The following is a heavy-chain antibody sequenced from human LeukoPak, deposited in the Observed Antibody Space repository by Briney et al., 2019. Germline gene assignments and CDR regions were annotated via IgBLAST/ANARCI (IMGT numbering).Heavy chain of an antibody. Sequence: GASVKVSCKVSGYTLTESSMQWVRQAPGKGLEWMGGLDPEDGEKIYAQKFQGRVTMTEDTSTDTAYMDLSSLRSEDTAVYYCATGPSKWELLPNCGQGTQVTVSS. CDR3: ATGPSKWELLPN. D-gene: IGHD1-26*01. CDR1: GYTLTESS. V-gene: IGHV1-24*01. CDR2: LDPEDGEK. J-gene: IGHJ4*02.